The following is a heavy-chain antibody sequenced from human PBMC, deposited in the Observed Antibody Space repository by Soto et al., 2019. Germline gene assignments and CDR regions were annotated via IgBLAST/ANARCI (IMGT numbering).Heavy chain of an antibody. CDR1: GGSISSGGYY. CDR3: ARDSPFYDSSGLTC. D-gene: IGHD3-22*01. Sequence: SETLSLTCTVSGGSISSGGYYWSWIRQHPGKGLEWIGYIYYSGSTYYNPSLKSRVTISVDTSKNQFSLKLSSVTAADTAVYCCARDSPFYDSSGLTCWGQGTLVTVSS. J-gene: IGHJ4*02. V-gene: IGHV4-31*03. CDR2: IYYSGST.